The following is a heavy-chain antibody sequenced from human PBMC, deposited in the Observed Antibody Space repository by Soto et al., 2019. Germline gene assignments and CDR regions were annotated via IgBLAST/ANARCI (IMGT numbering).Heavy chain of an antibody. CDR3: ARDLTGAFWRGKYYFDY. CDR2: IYHSGST. V-gene: IGHV4-4*02. D-gene: IGHD3-3*01. CDR1: SGSISSSNW. J-gene: IGHJ4*02. Sequence: PSETLSLTCAVSSGSISSSNWWSWVRQPPGKGLEWIGEIYHSGSTNYNPSLKSRVTISVDKSKNQFSLKLSSVTAADTAVYYCARDLTGAFWRGKYYFDYWDQGTLDTVST.